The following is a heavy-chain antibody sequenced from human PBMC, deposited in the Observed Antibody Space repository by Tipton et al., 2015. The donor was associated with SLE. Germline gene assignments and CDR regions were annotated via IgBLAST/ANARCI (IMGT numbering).Heavy chain of an antibody. CDR2: IYYGGGT. V-gene: IGHV4-31*03. Sequence: TLSLTCTVSGDSISNGDDYWSWIRQPPGKGLEWIGNIYYGGGTYYNPSLESRVTISLDTSKNQFSLKLTSVTAADTAVYYCAIPTVGATGGFDSWGHGTLVIVSS. CDR3: AIPTVGATGGFDS. D-gene: IGHD1-26*01. CDR1: GDSISNGDDY. J-gene: IGHJ4*01.